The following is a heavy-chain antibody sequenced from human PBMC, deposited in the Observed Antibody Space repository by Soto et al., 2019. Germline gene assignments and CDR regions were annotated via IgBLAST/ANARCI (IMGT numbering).Heavy chain of an antibody. D-gene: IGHD4-17*01. J-gene: IGHJ3*02. Sequence: EVQLVESGGGLVQPGGSLRLSCAASGFTFSSYWMSWVRQAPGKGLEWVANIKQDGSEKYYVDSVKGRFTISRDNAKNSLYLQMNSLRAEDTAVYYCARERQQINDYGDYLDAFDIWGQGTMVTVSS. CDR2: IKQDGSEK. V-gene: IGHV3-7*01. CDR1: GFTFSSYW. CDR3: ARERQQINDYGDYLDAFDI.